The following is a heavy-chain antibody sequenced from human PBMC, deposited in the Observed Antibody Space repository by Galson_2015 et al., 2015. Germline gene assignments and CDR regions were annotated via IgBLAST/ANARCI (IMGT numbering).Heavy chain of an antibody. V-gene: IGHV3-23*01. CDR3: AKNSCSCSTWAYSFDY. D-gene: IGHD6-13*01. CDR1: GFTFSSYD. CDR2: ISSNGTTT. J-gene: IGHJ4*02. Sequence: SLRLSCAASGFTFSSYDMSWVRQAPGKGLEWVASISSNGTTTYYADSVKGRFTISRDSSKNTLFLQMNSLRAEDMAVYYCAKNSCSCSTWAYSFDYWGQGTLLTVSS.